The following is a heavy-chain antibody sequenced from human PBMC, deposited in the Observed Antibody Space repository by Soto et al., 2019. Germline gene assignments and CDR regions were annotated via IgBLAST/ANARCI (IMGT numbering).Heavy chain of an antibody. D-gene: IGHD1-26*01. Sequence: GASVKVSCKASGYTFGVYGMHWVRQAPGQRLEWMGWINAGNGNTKYSQKFQGRVTITRDTSASTAYMELSSLRSEDTAVYYCARGLGLYYFDYWGQGTLVTVSS. CDR3: ARGLGLYYFDY. J-gene: IGHJ4*02. CDR1: GYTFGVYG. V-gene: IGHV1-3*01. CDR2: INAGNGNT.